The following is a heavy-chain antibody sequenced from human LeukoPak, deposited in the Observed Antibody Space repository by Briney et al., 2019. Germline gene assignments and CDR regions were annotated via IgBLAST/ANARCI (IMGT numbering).Heavy chain of an antibody. CDR1: GFIFSDYW. D-gene: IGHD1-26*01. CDR3: AREAKVGGALQY. J-gene: IGHJ4*02. Sequence: PGGSLRLSCAASGFIFSDYWMHWVRQASGKGLVWVSRINTDGGFTRYADSVQGRFIISRDTAKNTLFPQMNSLRAEDTAVYYCAREAKVGGALQYWGQGILVTVSS. CDR2: INTDGGFT. V-gene: IGHV3-74*01.